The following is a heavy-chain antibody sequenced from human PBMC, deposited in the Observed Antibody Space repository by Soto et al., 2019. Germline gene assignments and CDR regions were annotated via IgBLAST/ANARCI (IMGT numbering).Heavy chain of an antibody. CDR1: GYTFTGYY. J-gene: IGHJ6*02. CDR2: INPNSGGT. V-gene: IGHV1-2*02. CDR3: ARDRELRNPVGRYYGMEV. Sequence: GASVKVSCKASGYTFTGYYMHWVRQAPGQGLEWMGWINPNSGGTNYAQKFQGRVTMTRDTCISTAYMELSRLRSDDTAVYYCARDRELRNPVGRYYGMEVWGQGTTVTVSS. D-gene: IGHD1-26*01.